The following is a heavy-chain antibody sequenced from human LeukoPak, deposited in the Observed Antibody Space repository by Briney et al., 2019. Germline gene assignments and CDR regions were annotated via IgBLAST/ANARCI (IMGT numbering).Heavy chain of an antibody. CDR2: TNHSGST. CDR1: GGSFSGYY. CDR3: ARGRRGYSYDY. Sequence: PSETLSLTCAVYGGSFSGYYWSWIRQPPGKGLEWIGETNHSGSTNYNPSLKSRVTISVDTSKNQFSLKLSSVTAADTAVYYCARGRRGYSYDYWGQGTLVTVSS. J-gene: IGHJ4*02. V-gene: IGHV4-34*01. D-gene: IGHD5-18*01.